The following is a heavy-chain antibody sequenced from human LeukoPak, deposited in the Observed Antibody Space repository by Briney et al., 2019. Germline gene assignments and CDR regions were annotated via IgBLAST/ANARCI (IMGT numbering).Heavy chain of an antibody. CDR3: ARVGCSGGSCYPIEAFDI. CDR2: INAGNGNT. Sequence: ASVKVSCKASGYTFTSYAMHWVRQAPGQRLEWMGWINAGNGNTKYSQKFQGRVTITRDTSASTAYMGLSSLRSEDTAVYYCARVGCSGGSCYPIEAFDIWGQGTMVTVSS. D-gene: IGHD2-15*01. CDR1: GYTFTSYA. V-gene: IGHV1-3*01. J-gene: IGHJ3*02.